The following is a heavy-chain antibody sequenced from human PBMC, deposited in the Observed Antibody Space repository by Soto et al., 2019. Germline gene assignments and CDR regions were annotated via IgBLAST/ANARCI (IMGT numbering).Heavy chain of an antibody. CDR1: GFTFSSYS. Sequence: EVRLEESGGGLVKPGGSPRLSCTASGFTFSSYSMNWVRQAPGKGLEWVSSISSSSGFIYYADSVRGRFTISRDNAKNSLYLQMNSLRAEDTAVYYCARDGLMGATTYLDYCGQGTLLTVSS. D-gene: IGHD1-26*01. CDR2: ISSSSGFI. J-gene: IGHJ4*02. V-gene: IGHV3-21*01. CDR3: ARDGLMGATTYLDY.